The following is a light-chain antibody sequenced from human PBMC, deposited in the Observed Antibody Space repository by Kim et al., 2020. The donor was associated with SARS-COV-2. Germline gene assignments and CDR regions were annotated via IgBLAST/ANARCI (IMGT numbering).Light chain of an antibody. CDR1: QGISKY. Sequence: DIQMTQSPSTMSASVGDRVTITCRASQGISKYLAWYQQKPGKVPKRLVYAASTLESGVPSRFSGSGSGTEFTLTISSLQPDDFATYYCLQYDTYPFSFGGGTKVDIK. CDR2: AAS. J-gene: IGKJ4*02. CDR3: LQYDTYPFS. V-gene: IGKV1-17*03.